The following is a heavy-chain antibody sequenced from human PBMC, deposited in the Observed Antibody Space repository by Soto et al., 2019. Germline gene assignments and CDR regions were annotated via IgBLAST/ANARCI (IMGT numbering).Heavy chain of an antibody. V-gene: IGHV3-21*01. CDR1: GFTFSSYS. CDR3: TNSGYDDYYMDV. CDR2: ISSSSSYI. Sequence: GGSLRLSCAASGFTFSSYSMNWVRQAPGKGLEWVSSISSSSSYIYYADSVKGRFTISRDNAKNSLYLQMNSLRAEDTAVYYCTNSGYDDYYMDVWGKGTTVTVSS. D-gene: IGHD5-12*01. J-gene: IGHJ6*03.